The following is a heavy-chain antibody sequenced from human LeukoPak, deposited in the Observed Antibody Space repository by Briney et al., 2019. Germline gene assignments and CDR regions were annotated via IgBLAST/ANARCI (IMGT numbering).Heavy chain of an antibody. CDR2: MNPNSGNT. J-gene: IGHJ4*02. CDR1: GYTFTSYD. D-gene: IGHD6-19*01. CDR3: ARGDSGWYVGLYDLDY. V-gene: IGHV1-8*01. Sequence: GASVKVSCKASGYTFTSYDINWVRQATGQGLEWMGWMNPNSGNTGYAQKLQGRVTMTRNTSISTAYMELSSLRSEDTAVYYCARGDSGWYVGLYDLDYWGQGTLVTVSS.